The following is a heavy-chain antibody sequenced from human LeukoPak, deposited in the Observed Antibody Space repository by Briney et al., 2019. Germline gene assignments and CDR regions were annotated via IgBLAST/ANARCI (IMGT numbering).Heavy chain of an antibody. Sequence: SGTLSLTCTVSGGSISSYYWSWIRQPPGKGLEWIGYIYYSGSTNYNPSLKSRVTISVDTSKNQFSLKLSSVTAADTAVYYCARGLGYCSSTSCSHYYYYGMDVWGKGTTVTVSS. CDR3: ARGLGYCSSTSCSHYYYYGMDV. CDR2: IYYSGST. V-gene: IGHV4-59*01. CDR1: GGSISSYY. D-gene: IGHD2-2*01. J-gene: IGHJ6*04.